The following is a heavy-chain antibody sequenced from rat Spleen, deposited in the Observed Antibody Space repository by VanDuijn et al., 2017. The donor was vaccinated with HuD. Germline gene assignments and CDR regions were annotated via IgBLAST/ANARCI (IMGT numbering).Heavy chain of an antibody. D-gene: IGHD1-12*03. CDR3: ARHPLYDGYPHYFDY. V-gene: IGHV5-17*01. CDR2: IIYDGSST. J-gene: IGHJ2*01. Sequence: EVQMVESGGGLVQPGRSLKLSCAASGFTFSDYAMAWVRQAPKKGLEWVATIIYDGSSTYYRDSVKGRFTISRDNAKSTLYLQMDSLRSEDTATYYCARHPLYDGYPHYFDYWGQGVMVTVSS. CDR1: GFTFSDYA.